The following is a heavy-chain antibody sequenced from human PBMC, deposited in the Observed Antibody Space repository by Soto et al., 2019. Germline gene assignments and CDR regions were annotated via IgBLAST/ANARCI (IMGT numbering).Heavy chain of an antibody. V-gene: IGHV3-23*01. J-gene: IGHJ6*02. CDR3: AKVAGEQQLVRREGYGMDV. Sequence: LRLSCAASGFTFSSYAMGWVRQAPGKGLEWVSAISGSGGSTYYADSVKGRFTISRDNPKNTLYLQMNSLRAEDTAVYYCAKVAGEQQLVRREGYGMDVWGQGTTVTVS. CDR2: ISGSGGST. D-gene: IGHD6-13*01. CDR1: GFTFSSYA.